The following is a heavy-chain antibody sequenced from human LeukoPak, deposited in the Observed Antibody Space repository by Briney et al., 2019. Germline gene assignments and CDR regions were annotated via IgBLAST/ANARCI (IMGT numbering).Heavy chain of an antibody. J-gene: IGHJ4*02. D-gene: IGHD5-12*01. V-gene: IGHV4-59*12. Sequence: SETLSLTCTVSGGSTSSYYWSWIRQPPGKGLEWIGYIYQGGSTYYNPSLNSRVTTLADRSKNQFSLKLSSVTAADTAVYYCARRATPGGYFDYWGQGIMVTVSS. CDR1: GGSTSSYY. CDR3: ARRATPGGYFDY. CDR2: IYQGGST.